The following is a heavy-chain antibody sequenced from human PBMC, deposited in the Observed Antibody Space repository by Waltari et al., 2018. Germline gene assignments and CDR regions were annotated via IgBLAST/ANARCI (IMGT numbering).Heavy chain of an antibody. D-gene: IGHD6-19*01. CDR2: INGNTKTI. CDR1: GFTFSTYS. V-gene: IGHV3-48*04. Sequence: EVQVVESGGGLVQPGGSLRLSCRGSGFTFSTYSMTWVRQAPGKGPEWISYINGNTKTIYYASSVKGRFTISRDNAKNSLYLQMNSLRAEDTAVYYCARDRGTAEAGTHWFDLWGQGTLVTVSS. J-gene: IGHJ5*02. CDR3: ARDRGTAEAGTHWFDL.